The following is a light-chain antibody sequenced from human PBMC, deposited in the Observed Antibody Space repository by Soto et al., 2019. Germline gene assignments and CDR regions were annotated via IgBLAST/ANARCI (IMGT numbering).Light chain of an antibody. J-gene: IGKJ5*01. CDR1: QSIISN. CDR2: GAS. CDR3: QQRSNWPIT. Sequence: EIVMTQSPGTLSVSPGERATLSCRASQSIISNLAWYQQKPGQAPRLLIYGASSRETGIPERFSGSGAGTACTRTISSLEPEDFEVYYCQQRSNWPITFGQGTRLEIK. V-gene: IGKV3D-11*02.